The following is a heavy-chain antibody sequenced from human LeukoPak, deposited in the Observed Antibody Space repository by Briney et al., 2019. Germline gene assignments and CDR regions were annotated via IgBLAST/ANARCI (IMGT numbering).Heavy chain of an antibody. CDR1: GFSFNSYT. CDR3: VRDVSRRIGMDV. J-gene: IGHJ6*02. V-gene: IGHV3-21*01. CDR2: ISPVSSYT. Sequence: PGGSLRLSCLASGFSFNSYTMNWVGEAPGKGLEWVSTISPVSSYTWYAESVKGRFTISRDNPKNSLYLQMDSLRAEDTAVYYCVRDVSRRIGMDVWGQGTTVTVSS. D-gene: IGHD2/OR15-2a*01.